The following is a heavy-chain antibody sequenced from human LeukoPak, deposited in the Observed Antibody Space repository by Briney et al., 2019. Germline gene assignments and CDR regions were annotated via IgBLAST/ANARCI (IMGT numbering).Heavy chain of an antibody. CDR1: GNYW. J-gene: IGHJ4*02. CDR2: INSDGSWT. D-gene: IGHD2/OR15-2a*01. Sequence: GGSLRLSCAASGNYWMHWVRQVPGKGLVWVSHINSDGSWTSYADSVKGRFTISKDNAKNTVYLQMNSLRAEDTAVYYCVSFYETYWGRGALVTVSS. V-gene: IGHV3-74*01. CDR3: VSFYETY.